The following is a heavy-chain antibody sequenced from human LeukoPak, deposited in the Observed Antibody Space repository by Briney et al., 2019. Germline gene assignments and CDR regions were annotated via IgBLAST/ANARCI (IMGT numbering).Heavy chain of an antibody. Sequence: PGGSLRLSCAASGFTFSYYSMNWVRQAPGKGLEWVSYISSSSSTIYYADSVKGRFTISRDNAKNSLYLQMNSLRAEDTAVYYCARDYCETTTYRFDYWGQGTLVTVSS. J-gene: IGHJ4*02. CDR1: GFTFSYYS. V-gene: IGHV3-48*01. D-gene: IGHD2-21*01. CDR3: ARDYCETTTYRFDY. CDR2: ISSSSSTI.